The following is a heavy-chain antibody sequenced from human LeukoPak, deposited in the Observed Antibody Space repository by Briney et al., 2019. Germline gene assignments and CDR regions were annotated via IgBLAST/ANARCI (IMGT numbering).Heavy chain of an antibody. CDR3: ARGARKMDVVITPLFDY. D-gene: IGHD3-22*01. Sequence: SETLSLTCAVYGGSFSGYYWSWIRQPPGKGLEWIGEINHSGSTNYNPSLKSRVTISVDTSKNQFSLKLSSVTAADTAVYYCARGARKMDVVITPLFDYWGQGTLVTVSS. V-gene: IGHV4-34*01. J-gene: IGHJ4*02. CDR2: INHSGST. CDR1: GGSFSGYY.